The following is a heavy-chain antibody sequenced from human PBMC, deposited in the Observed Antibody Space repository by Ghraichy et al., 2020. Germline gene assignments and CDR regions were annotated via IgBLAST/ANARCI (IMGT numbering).Heavy chain of an antibody. J-gene: IGHJ4*02. V-gene: IGHV3-74*01. CDR3: TRDLSTGY. D-gene: IGHD1-1*01. CDR2: LNSDGRTT. CDR1: GFTLRSYR. Sequence: GSLRLSCAASGFTLRSYRMHWVRQGPGKGLEWVSRLNSDGRTTSYADSVKGRFTISRDNAKNTLHLQMNVLRAEDTAVYYCTRDLSTGYWGQGTLVTVSS.